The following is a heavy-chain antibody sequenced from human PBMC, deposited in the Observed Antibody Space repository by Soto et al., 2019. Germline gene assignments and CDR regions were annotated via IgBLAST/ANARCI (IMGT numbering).Heavy chain of an antibody. CDR1: GGSISSGGYS. Sequence: SETLSLTCAVSGGSISSGGYSWSWIRQPPGKGLEWIGYIYHSGSTYYNPSLKSRVTISVDRSKNQFSLKLRSVTAADTAVYYCARLLPGNADFWGQGTLVTVSS. D-gene: IGHD3-9*01. CDR3: ARLLPGNADF. V-gene: IGHV4-30-2*01. J-gene: IGHJ4*02. CDR2: IYHSGST.